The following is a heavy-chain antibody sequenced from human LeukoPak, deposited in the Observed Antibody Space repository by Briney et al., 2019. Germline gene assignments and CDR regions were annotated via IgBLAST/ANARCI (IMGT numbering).Heavy chain of an antibody. J-gene: IGHJ4*02. CDR1: GFTSSSYG. V-gene: IGHV3-30*02. CDR2: IRYDGSNK. D-gene: IGHD1-26*01. CDR3: AKDAIVGATPFDY. Sequence: GGSLRLSCAASGFTSSSYGMHWVRQAPGKGLEWVAFIRYDGSNKYYADSVKGRFTISRDNSKNTLYLQMNSLRAEDTAVYYCAKDAIVGATPFDYWGQGTLVTVSS.